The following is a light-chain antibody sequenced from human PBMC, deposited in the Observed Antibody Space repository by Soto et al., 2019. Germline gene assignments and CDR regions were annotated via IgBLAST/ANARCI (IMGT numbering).Light chain of an antibody. J-gene: IGLJ2*01. Sequence: QSVLTQPASVSGSPGQSITISCTGTSSDVGAYNYVSWYQQHPGKVPKLMIYGVTNRPSGVSNRFSGSKSGNTASLTISGLQAEDEADYYCSSYTGSSTVVFGGGTKLTVL. CDR1: SSDVGAYNY. CDR2: GVT. CDR3: SSYTGSSTVV. V-gene: IGLV2-14*01.